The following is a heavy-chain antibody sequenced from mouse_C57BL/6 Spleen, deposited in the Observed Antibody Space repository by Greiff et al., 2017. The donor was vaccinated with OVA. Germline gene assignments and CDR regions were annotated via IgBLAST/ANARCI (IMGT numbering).Heavy chain of an antibody. Sequence: CKASGYTFTDYYMNWVKQSHGKSLEWIGDINPNNGGTSYNQKFKGQATLPVDKSSSTAYLELRSMTSEAAAVYYCARVYYCAFAYWGQGTPVTVSA. CDR1: GYTFTDYY. D-gene: IGHD1-1*01. V-gene: IGHV1-26*01. J-gene: IGHJ3*01. CDR3: ARVYYCAFAY. CDR2: INPNNGGT.